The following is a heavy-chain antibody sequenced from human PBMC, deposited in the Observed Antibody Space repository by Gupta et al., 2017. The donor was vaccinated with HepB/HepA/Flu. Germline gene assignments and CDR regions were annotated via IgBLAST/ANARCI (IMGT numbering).Heavy chain of an antibody. J-gene: IGHJ3*02. D-gene: IGHD3-22*01. CDR1: GGSMSSRSHY. CDR2: IYYSGNT. Sequence: QLQLQESGPGLVKPSETLSLTCTVSGGSMSSRSHYWGWIPQPPGKGLEWIGTIYYSGNTYYKTSLKSRVTISVDTSNNQFSLKLSSVTATDTAVYYCARLTYYYDSSGYSLGAFDIWGQGTMVTGS. V-gene: IGHV4-39*01. CDR3: ARLTYYYDSSGYSLGAFDI.